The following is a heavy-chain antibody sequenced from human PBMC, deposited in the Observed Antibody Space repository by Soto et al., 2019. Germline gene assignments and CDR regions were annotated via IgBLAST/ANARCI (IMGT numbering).Heavy chain of an antibody. CDR2: IWYDGSNK. V-gene: IGHV3-33*01. CDR1: GFTFSSYG. CDR3: AREVRVVVPAAILPGNWFDP. D-gene: IGHD2-2*01. Sequence: LRLSCAASGFTFSSYGMHWVRQAPGKGLEWVAVIWYDGSNKYYADSVKGRFTISRDNSKNTLYLQMNSLRAEDTAVYYCAREVRVVVPAAILPGNWFDPWGQGTLVTAPQ. J-gene: IGHJ5*02.